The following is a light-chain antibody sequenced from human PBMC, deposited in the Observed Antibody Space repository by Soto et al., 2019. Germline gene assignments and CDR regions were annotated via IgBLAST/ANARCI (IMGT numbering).Light chain of an antibody. CDR2: EVS. J-gene: IGLJ1*01. Sequence: QSVLTQPPSASGSPGQSVTISCTGTSSDVGAYNYVSWYQPLPGKAPKLIIYEVSKRPSGVPDRFSGSKSGNTASLTVSGLQAEDEADYYCTSYAGTYSFFYVFGTGTKLTVL. CDR1: SSDVGAYNY. CDR3: TSYAGTYSFFYV. V-gene: IGLV2-8*01.